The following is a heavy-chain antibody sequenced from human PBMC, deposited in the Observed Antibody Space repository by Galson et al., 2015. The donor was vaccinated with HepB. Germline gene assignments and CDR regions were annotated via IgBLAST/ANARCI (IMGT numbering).Heavy chain of an antibody. Sequence: SLRLSCAASGFTFGGYAMSWVRQAPGKGLEWVSTISGSGGSTDYADSVKGRFTISRDNSKNTLYLQMNSLRAEDTAVYYCARVKWEGRLGYCSSTSCPFDYWGQGTLVTVSS. CDR1: GFTFGGYA. V-gene: IGHV3-23*01. CDR3: ARVKWEGRLGYCSSTSCPFDY. J-gene: IGHJ4*02. D-gene: IGHD2-2*01. CDR2: ISGSGGST.